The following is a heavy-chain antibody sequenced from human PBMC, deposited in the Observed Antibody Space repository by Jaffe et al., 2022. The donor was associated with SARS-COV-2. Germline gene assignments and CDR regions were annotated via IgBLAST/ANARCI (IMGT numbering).Heavy chain of an antibody. Sequence: QVQLVQSGAELKKPGASVEVSCKGSGYTFSDYYIHWVRQAPGQGLEWMGRINPKSGATHYEQKFQGWVTMTSDTSINTAYMQLSSLKSDDTAIYYCARKGFFGYDEFDHWGQGTLVTVSS. J-gene: IGHJ4*02. CDR3: ARKGFFGYDEFDH. D-gene: IGHD5-12*01. CDR1: GYTFSDYY. V-gene: IGHV1-2*04. CDR2: INPKSGAT.